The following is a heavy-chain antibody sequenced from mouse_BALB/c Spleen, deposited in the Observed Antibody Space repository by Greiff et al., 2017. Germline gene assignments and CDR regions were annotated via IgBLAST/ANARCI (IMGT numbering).Heavy chain of an antibody. CDR3: ATLYYYGSSYVPY. J-gene: IGHJ3*01. CDR2: IDPANGNT. CDR1: GFNIKDTY. D-gene: IGHD1-1*01. V-gene: IGHV14-3*02. Sequence: EVQLQQSGAELVKPGASVKLSCTASGFNIKDTYMHWVKQRPEQGLEWIGRIDPANGNTKYDPKFQGKATITADTSSNTAYLQLSSLTSEDTAVYYCATLYYYGSSYVPYWGQGTLVTVSA.